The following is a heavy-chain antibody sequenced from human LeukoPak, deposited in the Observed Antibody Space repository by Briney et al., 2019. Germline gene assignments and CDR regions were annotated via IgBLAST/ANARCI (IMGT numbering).Heavy chain of an antibody. Sequence: SQTLSLTCTVSGGSISSGDYYWSWIRQPPGKGLEWIGYIHYSGSTYYNPSLKSRVTISVDTSKNQFSLKLSSVTAADTAVYYCARVGFYYYYGMDVWGQGTTVTVSS. CDR2: IHYSGST. J-gene: IGHJ6*02. V-gene: IGHV4-30-4*01. CDR1: GGSISSGDYY. CDR3: ARVGFYYYYGMDV.